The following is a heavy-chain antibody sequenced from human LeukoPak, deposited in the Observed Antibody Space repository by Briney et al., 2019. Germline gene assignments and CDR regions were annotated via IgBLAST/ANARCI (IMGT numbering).Heavy chain of an antibody. CDR2: ISSSSSYT. CDR3: AAVDDSSGYWDY. Sequence: GGSLRLSCAASGFIFSTYDMHWIRQAPGKGLEWVSYISSSSSYTNYADSVKGRFTISRDNSKNSLYLQMNSLSAEDTAVYYCAAVDDSSGYWDYWGQGTLVTVSS. V-gene: IGHV3-11*03. D-gene: IGHD3-22*01. J-gene: IGHJ4*02. CDR1: GFIFSTYD.